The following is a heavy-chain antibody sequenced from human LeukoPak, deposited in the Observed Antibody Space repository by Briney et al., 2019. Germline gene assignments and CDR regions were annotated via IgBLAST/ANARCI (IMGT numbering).Heavy chain of an antibody. CDR1: GFTFSSYA. CDR2: ISGSGGST. V-gene: IGHV3-23*01. J-gene: IGHJ6*04. D-gene: IGHD6-19*01. Sequence: GGSLRLSCAASGFTFSSYAMSWVRQAPGKGLEWVSAISGSGGSTYYADSVKGRFTISRDNSKNTLYLQMNSLRAEDTAVYYCAKGPIAVAGYYYYGMDVWGKGTTVTVSS. CDR3: AKGPIAVAGYYYYGMDV.